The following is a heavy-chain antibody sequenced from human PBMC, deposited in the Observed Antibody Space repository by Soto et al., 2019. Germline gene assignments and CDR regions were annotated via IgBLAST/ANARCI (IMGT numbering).Heavy chain of an antibody. J-gene: IGHJ3*02. Sequence: SSSGSTIYYADSVKGRFTISRDNAKNSLYLQMNSLRAEDTAVYYCASAYCGGDCYSDGGAFDIWGQGTMVTVSS. D-gene: IGHD2-21*02. CDR3: ASAYCGGDCYSDGGAFDI. CDR2: SSSGSTI. V-gene: IGHV3-48*03.